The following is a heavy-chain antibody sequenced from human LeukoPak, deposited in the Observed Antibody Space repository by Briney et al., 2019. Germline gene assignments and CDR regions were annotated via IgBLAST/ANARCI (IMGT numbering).Heavy chain of an antibody. J-gene: IGHJ6*02. CDR2: IYYSGST. CDR3: ARGQYYGSGRLPGYYYYGMDV. Sequence: SETLSLTCTVSGGSISSGDYYWSWIRQPPGKGLEWIGYIYYSGSTYYNPSLKSRVTISVDTSKNQFSLKLSSVTAADTAVYYCARGQYYGSGRLPGYYYYGMDVWGQGTTVTVSS. D-gene: IGHD3-10*01. CDR1: GGSISSGDYY. V-gene: IGHV4-30-4*02.